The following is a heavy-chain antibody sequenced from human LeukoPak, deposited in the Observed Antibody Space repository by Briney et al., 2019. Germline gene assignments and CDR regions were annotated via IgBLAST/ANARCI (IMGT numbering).Heavy chain of an antibody. CDR1: GDSVSSNSAA. CDR2: TYYRSKWYN. Sequence: SSQTLSLTCAISGDSVSSNSAAWNWIRQSPSRGLEWLGRTYYRSKWYNDYAVSVKSRITINPDTSKNQFSLQLNSVTPEDTAVYYCARVEDCTSTSCYSTYYFDSWGQGILVTVPS. CDR3: ARVEDCTSTSCYSTYYFDS. D-gene: IGHD2-2*01. J-gene: IGHJ4*02. V-gene: IGHV6-1*01.